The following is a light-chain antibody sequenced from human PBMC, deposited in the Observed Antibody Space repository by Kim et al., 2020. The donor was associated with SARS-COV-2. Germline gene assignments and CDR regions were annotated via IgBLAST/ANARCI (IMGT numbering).Light chain of an antibody. CDR1: QDISNY. CDR3: QKCDSAPWT. V-gene: IGKV1-27*01. CDR2: AAS. J-gene: IGKJ1*01. Sequence: GDRVTITCRASQDISNYLAWFQLKPGKAPKLLIYAASALQPGVPSRFSGSGSGTDFTLTVTSLQPEDDATYYCQKCDSAPWTFGQGTKVDI.